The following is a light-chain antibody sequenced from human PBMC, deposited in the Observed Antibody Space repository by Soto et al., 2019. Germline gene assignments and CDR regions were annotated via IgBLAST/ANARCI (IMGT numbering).Light chain of an antibody. V-gene: IGKV1-27*01. J-gene: IGKJ1*01. CDR3: QKYNSAPRT. CDR2: AAS. CDR1: QGIRNY. Sequence: DIQMTQSPSSLSASVGDRFTITCRASQGIRNYLAWYQQKPGKVPKLLIYAASTLQTGAPSRFSGSGSGTDFTLTISSLQPEDVATYYCQKYNSAPRTFGQGTKVEIK.